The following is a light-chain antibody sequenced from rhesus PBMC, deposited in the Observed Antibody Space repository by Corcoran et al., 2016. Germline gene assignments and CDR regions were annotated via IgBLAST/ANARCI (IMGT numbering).Light chain of an antibody. CDR3: QQHNSYPPLT. V-gene: IGKV1-25*01. CDR1: QGISKY. Sequence: DIQMTQSPSSLSASVGDTVTITCQASQGISKYLAWYQQKPGKAPKLPIYDASTLQSGVTSRFSGSGSGTEVTLTSSSLQPEDFATYYCQQHNSYPPLTFGGGTKVELK. J-gene: IGKJ4*01. CDR2: DAS.